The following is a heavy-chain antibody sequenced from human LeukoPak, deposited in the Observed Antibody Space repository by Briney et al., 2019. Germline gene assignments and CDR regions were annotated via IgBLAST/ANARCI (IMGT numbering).Heavy chain of an antibody. CDR1: GFTFSSYS. V-gene: IGHV3-21*01. CDR3: ARGGYCSSTSCYAPLDFDY. D-gene: IGHD2-2*01. CDR2: ISSSSSYI. J-gene: IGHJ4*02. Sequence: GGSLRLSCAASGFTFSSYSMNWVRQAPGKGLEWVSSISSSSSYIYYAGSVKGRFTISRDNAKNSLYLQMNSLRAEDTAVYYCARGGYCSSTSCYAPLDFDYWGQGTLVTVSS.